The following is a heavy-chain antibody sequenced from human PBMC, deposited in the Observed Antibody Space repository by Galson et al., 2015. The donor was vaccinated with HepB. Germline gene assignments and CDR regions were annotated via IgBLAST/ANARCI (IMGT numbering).Heavy chain of an antibody. CDR1: GFTFSSYW. V-gene: IGHV3-7*03. D-gene: IGHD3-3*01. CDR2: IKQDGSEK. CDR3: ARDSSRWGFFASLGYMDV. Sequence: SLRLSCAASGFTFSSYWMSWVRQAPGKGLEWVANIKQDGSEKYYVDSVKGRFTISRDNAKNSLYLQMNSLRAEDTAVYYCARDSSRWGFFASLGYMDVWGKGTTVTVSS. J-gene: IGHJ6*03.